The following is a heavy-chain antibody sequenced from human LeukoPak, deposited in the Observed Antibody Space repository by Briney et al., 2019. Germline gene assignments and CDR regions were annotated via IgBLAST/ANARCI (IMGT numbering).Heavy chain of an antibody. CDR2: IRGSGGST. CDR1: GFTFTTYS. D-gene: IGHD3-22*01. J-gene: IGHJ4*02. Sequence: GGSLRLSCAASGFTFTTYSMSWVRQAPGKGLESVSAIRGSGGSTYYADSVKGRFTISRDDSKSTLYLQMNSLRAEDTAVYHCVTFYYDSSGSYVHYWGQGTLVTVSS. CDR3: VTFYYDSSGSYVHY. V-gene: IGHV3-23*01.